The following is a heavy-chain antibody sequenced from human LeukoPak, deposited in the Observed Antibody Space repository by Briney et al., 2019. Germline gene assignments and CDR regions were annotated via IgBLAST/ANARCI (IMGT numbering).Heavy chain of an antibody. CDR2: ISGSGGST. Sequence: PGGSLRLSCAASGFTFSSYAMSWVRQAPGKGLEWVSAISGSGGSTYYADSVKGRFTISRDNSKNTLYLQMNSLRAEDTAVYYCAKGLLMYYYGSGSYLDYWGQGTLVTVSS. J-gene: IGHJ4*02. V-gene: IGHV3-23*01. CDR3: AKGLLMYYYGSGSYLDY. D-gene: IGHD3-10*01. CDR1: GFTFSSYA.